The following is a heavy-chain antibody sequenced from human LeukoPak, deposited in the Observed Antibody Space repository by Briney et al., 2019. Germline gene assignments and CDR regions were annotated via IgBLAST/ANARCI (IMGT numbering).Heavy chain of an antibody. CDR2: ISSSSSYI. CDR3: ARDFLFGYYYGMDV. V-gene: IGHV3-21*01. Sequence: GSLRLSCAASGFTFSSYSMSWVRQAPGKGLEWVSSISSSSSYIYYADSVKGRFTISRDNAKNSLYLQMNSLRAEDTAVYYCARDFLFGYYYGMDVWGQGTTVTVSS. J-gene: IGHJ6*02. D-gene: IGHD3-10*02. CDR1: GFTFSSYS.